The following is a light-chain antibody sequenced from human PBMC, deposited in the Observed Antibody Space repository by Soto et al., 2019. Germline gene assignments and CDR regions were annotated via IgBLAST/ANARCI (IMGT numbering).Light chain of an antibody. CDR2: DVS. CDR3: SSYTSSSTLYV. J-gene: IGLJ1*01. V-gene: IGLV2-14*01. Sequence: QSALTQPASVSGSPGQSITISCTGTSSDVGGYNYVSWYQQHLGKAPKLMIYDVSNRPSGVSNRFSGSKSGNTASLTISGLQAEDEADYYCSSYTSSSTLYVFGTGTKVTVL. CDR1: SSDVGGYNY.